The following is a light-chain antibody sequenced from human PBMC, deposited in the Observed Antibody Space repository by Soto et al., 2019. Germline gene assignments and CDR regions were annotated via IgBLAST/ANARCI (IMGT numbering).Light chain of an antibody. CDR1: QTLSNSF. V-gene: IGKV3-11*01. CDR2: DTS. Sequence: EIALTQSPGTLSLSPGERATLSCRASQTLSNSFIAWYQHKPGQAPRLLVYDTSTRATGIPARFSGSGYGTDFTLTISSLEPEDFAVYYCQQRSNWPTFGQGTRLEIK. CDR3: QQRSNWPT. J-gene: IGKJ5*01.